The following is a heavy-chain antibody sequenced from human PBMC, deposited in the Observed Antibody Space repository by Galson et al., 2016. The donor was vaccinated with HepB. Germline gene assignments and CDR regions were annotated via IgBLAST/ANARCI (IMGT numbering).Heavy chain of an antibody. CDR2: ISYDGKSE. CDR1: GFTFSTYG. D-gene: IGHD5-24*01. Sequence: LRLSCAASGFTFSTYGMHWVRQAPGKELEWVALISYDGKSEFYADSVKGRVTISRDNSKNTLYLQMHSLRGEDTAVYYCAKGRWDFDSWGQGTLVTVSS. CDR3: AKGRWDFDS. V-gene: IGHV3-30*18. J-gene: IGHJ4*02.